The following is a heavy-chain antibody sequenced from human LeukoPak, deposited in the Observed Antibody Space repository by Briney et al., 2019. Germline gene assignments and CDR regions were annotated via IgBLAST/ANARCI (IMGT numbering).Heavy chain of an antibody. D-gene: IGHD1-26*01. V-gene: IGHV4-59*01. CDR2: IYCSGST. J-gene: IGHJ4*02. Sequence: PSETLSLTCTVSGGSISSYYWSWIRQPPGKGLEWIGYIYCSGSTNYNPSLKSRVTISVDTSKNQLSLKLSSVTAADTAVYYCARSPGIVGATELDHWGQGTLVTVSS. CDR3: ARSPGIVGATELDH. CDR1: GGSISSYY.